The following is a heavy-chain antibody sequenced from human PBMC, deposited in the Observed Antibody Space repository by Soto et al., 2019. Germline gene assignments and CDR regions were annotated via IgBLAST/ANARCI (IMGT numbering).Heavy chain of an antibody. CDR1: GFTFSSYS. CDR3: AVNYYYGSGTSSQTFDY. Sequence: EVQLVESGGGLVQPGGSLRLSCAASGFTFSSYSMNWVRQAPGKGLEWVSYISSSSSNIYYADSVKGRFTISRDNAKNSLYLQMNSLRDEDTAVYYCAVNYYYGSGTSSQTFDYWGQGTLVTVSS. D-gene: IGHD3-10*01. V-gene: IGHV3-48*02. CDR2: ISSSSSNI. J-gene: IGHJ4*02.